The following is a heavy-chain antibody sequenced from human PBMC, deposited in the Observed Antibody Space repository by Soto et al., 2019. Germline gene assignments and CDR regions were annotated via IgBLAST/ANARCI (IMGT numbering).Heavy chain of an antibody. D-gene: IGHD2-15*01. CDR3: ARNHPHRYCSGGTCRPAYGMDV. CDR2: IYYSGDT. V-gene: IGHV4-39*01. Sequence: PSETLSLTCTVSGGSISSDSFYWAWIRQPPGKGLEWIGIIYYSGDTYYNPSLAGRLTMSVDTSNQFSLTLRSVTAADTALYYCARNHPHRYCSGGTCRPAYGMDVWGQGTTVTVSS. J-gene: IGHJ6*02. CDR1: GGSISSDSFY.